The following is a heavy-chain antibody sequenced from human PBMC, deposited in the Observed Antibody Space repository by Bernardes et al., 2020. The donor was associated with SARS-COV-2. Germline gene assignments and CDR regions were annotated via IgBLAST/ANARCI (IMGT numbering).Heavy chain of an antibody. J-gene: IGHJ5*02. CDR2: INSDGSST. CDR1: GFTFSSYW. V-gene: IGHV3-74*01. CDR3: ARGKMDGWFGEENWFDP. D-gene: IGHD3-10*01. Sequence: GGSLRLSCAASGFTFSSYWMHWVRQAPGKGLVWVSRINSDGSSTSYADSVKGRFTISRDNAKNTLYLQMNSLRAEDTAVYYCARGKMDGWFGEENWFDPWGQGTLVTVSS.